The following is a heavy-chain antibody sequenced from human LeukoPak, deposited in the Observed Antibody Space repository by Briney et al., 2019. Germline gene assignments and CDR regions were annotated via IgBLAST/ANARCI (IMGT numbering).Heavy chain of an antibody. D-gene: IGHD3-10*01. CDR1: GGSFSGYY. CDR2: INHSGST. V-gene: IGHV4-34*01. Sequence: SETLSLTCAVYGGSFSGYYWSWIRQPPGKGLEWTGEINHSGSTNYNPSLKSRVTISVDTSKNQFSLKLSSVTAADTAVYYCATGGRITMVRGFNYWGQGTLVTVSS. J-gene: IGHJ4*02. CDR3: ATGGRITMVRGFNY.